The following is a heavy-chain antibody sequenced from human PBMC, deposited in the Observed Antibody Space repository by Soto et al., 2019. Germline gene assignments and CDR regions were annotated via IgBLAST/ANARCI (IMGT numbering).Heavy chain of an antibody. CDR3: AKAWFSGSIGDAFDI. D-gene: IGHD3-22*01. Sequence: QVQLVESGGGVVQPGRSLRLSCAASGFTFSSYGMHWVRQAPGKGLEWVAVISYDGSNKYYADSVKGRFNISRDNSNNTLYLQMNSLRAEDTAVYYCAKAWFSGSIGDAFDIWGQGTMVTVSS. J-gene: IGHJ3*02. CDR2: ISYDGSNK. CDR1: GFTFSSYG. V-gene: IGHV3-30*18.